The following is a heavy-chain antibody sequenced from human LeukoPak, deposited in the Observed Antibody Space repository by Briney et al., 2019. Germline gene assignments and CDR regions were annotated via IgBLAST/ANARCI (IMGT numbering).Heavy chain of an antibody. Sequence: GASVKVSCKASGYTFTSYGISWVRQAPGQGLEWMGWISAYDGKTNYARKLQGRVTMTTDTSTSTAYMELRSLRSDDTAVYYCAREYCSSTSCYTVRPYYYYGMDVWGQGTTVTVSS. D-gene: IGHD2-2*01. J-gene: IGHJ6*02. CDR1: GYTFTSYG. V-gene: IGHV1-18*01. CDR3: AREYCSSTSCYTVRPYYYYGMDV. CDR2: ISAYDGKT.